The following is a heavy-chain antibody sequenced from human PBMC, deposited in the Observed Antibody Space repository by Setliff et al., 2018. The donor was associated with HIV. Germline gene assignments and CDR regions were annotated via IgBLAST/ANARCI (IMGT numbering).Heavy chain of an antibody. CDR2: IYPGDSDT. CDR1: GYSFTNYW. J-gene: IGHJ3*02. CDR3: ARQGDYHILTGYYSGPHDAFDI. Sequence: GESLKISCKGSGYSFTNYWIAWVRQMPGRGLEWMGIIYPGDSDTRCSPSFQGQVTISADKSISTAYLQWSSLKASDTAMYYCARQGDYHILTGYYSGPHDAFDIWGQGTMVTVSS. V-gene: IGHV5-51*01. D-gene: IGHD3-9*01.